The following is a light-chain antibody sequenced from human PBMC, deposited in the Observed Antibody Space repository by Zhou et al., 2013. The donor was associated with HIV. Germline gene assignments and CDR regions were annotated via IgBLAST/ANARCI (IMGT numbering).Light chain of an antibody. V-gene: IGKV1-8*01. CDR1: QDISTY. Sequence: IRMTQSPSSFSASTGDRVTVSCRASQDISTYVAWYQQKLGKTPRLLIYAASTLQSGVQSRFSGSGSGTDFTLTISCLQSEDFATYYCQHYYSYPFTFGPGTKVDIK. CDR2: AAS. CDR3: QHYYSYPFT. J-gene: IGKJ3*01.